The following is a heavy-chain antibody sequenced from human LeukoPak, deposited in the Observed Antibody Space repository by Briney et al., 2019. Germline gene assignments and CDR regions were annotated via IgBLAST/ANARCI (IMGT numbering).Heavy chain of an antibody. CDR1: GYIFTGYY. CDR2: INPNSGGT. Sequence: ASVKVSCKASGYIFTGYYMHWVRQAPGQGLEWMGWINPNSGGTNYAQKFQGRVTMTRDTSISTAYMELSRLRSDDTAVYYCASFRDEQWLASYWGQGTLVTVSS. V-gene: IGHV1-2*02. J-gene: IGHJ4*02. CDR3: ASFRDEQWLASY. D-gene: IGHD6-19*01.